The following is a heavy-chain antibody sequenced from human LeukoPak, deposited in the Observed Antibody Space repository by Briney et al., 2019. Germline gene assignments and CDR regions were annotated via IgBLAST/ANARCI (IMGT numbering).Heavy chain of an antibody. CDR1: GFTFSDYY. CDR3: GREDCSSTSCYNSGARDY. J-gene: IGHJ4*02. Sequence: PGGSLRLSCVTSGFTFSDYYMSWIRQAPGKGLEWLSYISSSGSTTYYAASVKGRFTISRDNASNSLYLQMHSLRAEDTAVYYCGREDCSSTSCYNSGARDYWGQGTLVTVSS. D-gene: IGHD2-2*01. V-gene: IGHV3-11*01. CDR2: ISSSGSTT.